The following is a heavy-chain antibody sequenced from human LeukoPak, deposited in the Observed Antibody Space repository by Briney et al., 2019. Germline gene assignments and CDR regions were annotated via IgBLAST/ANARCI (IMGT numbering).Heavy chain of an antibody. CDR1: GGSISSSNYY. Sequence: KPSETLSLTCTVSGGSISSSNYYWGWIRQPPGKGLEWIGTIYYSGTTYYNPSLESRVTIFEDTSNNQFSLMLTSVTAADTAVYYCARQISDYYYYYMDVWGKGTTVTVSS. D-gene: IGHD2-15*01. J-gene: IGHJ6*03. CDR2: IYYSGTT. CDR3: ARQISDYYYYYMDV. V-gene: IGHV4-39*01.